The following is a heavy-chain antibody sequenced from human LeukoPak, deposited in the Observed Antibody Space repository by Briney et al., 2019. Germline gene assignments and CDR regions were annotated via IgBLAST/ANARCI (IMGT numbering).Heavy chain of an antibody. D-gene: IGHD6-13*01. V-gene: IGHV3-23*01. J-gene: IGHJ4*02. CDR2: ISGSGGNT. Sequence: GGSLRLSCAASGFTFSSYGMSWVRQAPGKGLEWVSAISGSGGNTYYADSVKGRFTISRDNSKNTLYLQMNSLRAEDTAVYYCARDSISSSWYPVNFDYWGQGTLVTVSS. CDR3: ARDSISSSWYPVNFDY. CDR1: GFTFSSYG.